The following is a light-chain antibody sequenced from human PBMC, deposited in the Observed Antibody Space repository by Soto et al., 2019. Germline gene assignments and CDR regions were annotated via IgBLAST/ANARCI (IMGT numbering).Light chain of an antibody. CDR1: QSVGSN. CDR2: DAS. J-gene: IGKJ1*01. CDR3: QQYYNWPRT. V-gene: IGKV3-15*01. Sequence: EIKMAQSPDTLSVSPEERATLSCRASQSVGSNLAWYRQTPGQVPRLLMYDASTRATAIPARFSGSGSGTEFTLTISRLQSEDFAVYYCQQYYNWPRTFGQGTKVDIK.